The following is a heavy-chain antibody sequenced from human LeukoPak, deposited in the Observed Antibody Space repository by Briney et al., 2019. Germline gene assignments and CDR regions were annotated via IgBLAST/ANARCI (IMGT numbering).Heavy chain of an antibody. V-gene: IGHV4-61*02. Sequence: PSETLSLTCTVSGGSISSGSYYWSWVRQPAGKGLEWIGRIYTSGSTNYNPSLKSRVTIAVDTSKNQFSLKLSSVTAADTAVYYCARAKPTTQHPLGIFNYYYYYMDVWGKGTTVTISS. CDR2: IYTSGST. J-gene: IGHJ6*03. D-gene: IGHD1-14*01. CDR3: ARAKPTTQHPLGIFNYYYYYMDV. CDR1: GGSISSGSYY.